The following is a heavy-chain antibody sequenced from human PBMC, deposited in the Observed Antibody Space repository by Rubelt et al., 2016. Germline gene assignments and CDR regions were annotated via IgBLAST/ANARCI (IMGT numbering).Heavy chain of an antibody. V-gene: IGHV3-7*01. CDR3: ATEGSGWYPFEF. CDR1: GFTFSNYW. J-gene: IGHJ4*02. Sequence: EVQLVESGGGLVQPGGSLRLSCAASGFTFSNYWMTWVRQAPGKGLERVANIKQNGSEKYYVDSVKGRFTISRDNAKNSVYLQMNSLRSEDTSVYYCATEGSGWYPFEFWGQGTLVTVSS. CDR2: IKQNGSEK. D-gene: IGHD6-19*01.